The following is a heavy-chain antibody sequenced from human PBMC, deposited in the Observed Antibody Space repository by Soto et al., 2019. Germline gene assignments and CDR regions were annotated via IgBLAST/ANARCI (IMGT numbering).Heavy chain of an antibody. D-gene: IGHD3-22*01. CDR1: GFSFRSYV. Sequence: QVQLVESGGDVVQPGRSLRLSCTASGFSFRSYVMHWVRQAPGEGLEWVAGISVDGSSTHYADSVKGRFTISRDNSKNTLYLQMDRLIAEETTVYYCAREDESSGHAGTFHHWGQGTLVTVSS. CDR3: AREDESSGHAGTFHH. V-gene: IGHV3-30-3*01. CDR2: ISVDGSST. J-gene: IGHJ1*01.